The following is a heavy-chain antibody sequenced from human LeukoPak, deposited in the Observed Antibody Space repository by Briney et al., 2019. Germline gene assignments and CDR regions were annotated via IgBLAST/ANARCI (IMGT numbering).Heavy chain of an antibody. Sequence: PGGSLRLSCAASGFTFSNAWMSWVRQAPGKGLEWVGRIKSKTDGETTDYAAPVKGRFTISRDDSKNTLYLQMNSLKTEDTAVYYCTTGFRSHYYDSSGYYGGWSYWGQGTLVTVSS. CDR1: GFTFSNAW. CDR3: TTGFRSHYYDSSGYYGGWSY. V-gene: IGHV3-15*01. J-gene: IGHJ4*02. CDR2: IKSKTDGETT. D-gene: IGHD3-22*01.